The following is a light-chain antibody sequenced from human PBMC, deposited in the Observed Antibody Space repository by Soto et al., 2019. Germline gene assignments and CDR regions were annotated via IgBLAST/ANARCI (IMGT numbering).Light chain of an antibody. J-gene: IGLJ1*01. CDR3: SSYTSISTRYV. V-gene: IGLV2-14*03. CDR1: SSDVGGYNY. Sequence: QSVLTQPASVSGSPGQSITISCTGTSSDVGGYNYVSWYQQHPGKAPKLMIYDVSNRPSRVSNRFSASKSGNTASLTISGLQAEDEADYYCSSYTSISTRYVFGTGTRSPS. CDR2: DVS.